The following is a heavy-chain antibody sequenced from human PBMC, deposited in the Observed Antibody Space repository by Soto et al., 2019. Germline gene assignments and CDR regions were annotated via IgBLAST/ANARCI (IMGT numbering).Heavy chain of an antibody. Sequence: QVQLQESGPGLVKPSQTLSLTCTVSGGSISSGGYYWSWIRQHPGKGLEWIGYIYYSGSTYYNPSLKSRVTMSVDTSKNQFSLKLSSVTAADTAVYYCARDSALRIAAAGSFDYWGQGTLVTVSS. V-gene: IGHV4-31*03. D-gene: IGHD6-13*01. CDR2: IYYSGST. CDR1: GGSISSGGYY. CDR3: ARDSALRIAAAGSFDY. J-gene: IGHJ4*02.